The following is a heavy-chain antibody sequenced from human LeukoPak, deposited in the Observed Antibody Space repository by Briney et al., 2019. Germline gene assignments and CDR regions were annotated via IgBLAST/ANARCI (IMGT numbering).Heavy chain of an antibody. V-gene: IGHV3-30*02. D-gene: IGHD3-3*01. J-gene: IGHJ4*02. CDR3: AKDFEWLPVRHYFGY. Sequence: GGSLRLSCAASGFTFSSYGMHWVREAPGRGLEWVAFIRYDGSYKYYADSVKGRFTISRDNSKNTLYLQMNSLRAEDTAVYYCAKDFEWLPVRHYFGYWGQGTLVTVPS. CDR2: IRYDGSYK. CDR1: GFTFSSYG.